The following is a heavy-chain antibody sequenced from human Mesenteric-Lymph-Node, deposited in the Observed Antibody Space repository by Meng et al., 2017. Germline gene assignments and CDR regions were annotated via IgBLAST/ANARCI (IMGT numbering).Heavy chain of an antibody. CDR1: GGSFSGYY. Sequence: QARLQKGGAGVLTPSETLSLTCAVYGGSFSGYYWGRIRQPQGKGLEWIGEINHSGRTNYNPSLKSRVTISVDTSKKQFSLKLSSVTAADTAVYYCAREIGYWGQGTLVTVSS. CDR3: AREIGY. J-gene: IGHJ4*02. CDR2: INHSGRT. V-gene: IGHV4-34*01.